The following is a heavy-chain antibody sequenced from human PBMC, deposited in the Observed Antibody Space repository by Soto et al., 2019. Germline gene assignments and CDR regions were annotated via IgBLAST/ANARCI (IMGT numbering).Heavy chain of an antibody. D-gene: IGHD2-2*01. CDR2: IYYSGST. CDR3: ARGEVYCSSTRCQRYFAY. J-gene: IGHJ4*02. V-gene: IGHV4-31*03. Sequence: QVQLQESGPGLVKPSQTLSLTCTVSGGSISSGGYYWSWIRQHPGKGLEWIGYIYYSGSTYYNPSLNSRVTISVDTSKHQFSLKLSSVTAADTAVYYCARGEVYCSSTRCQRYFAYSGQGTLVTVSS. CDR1: GGSISSGGYY.